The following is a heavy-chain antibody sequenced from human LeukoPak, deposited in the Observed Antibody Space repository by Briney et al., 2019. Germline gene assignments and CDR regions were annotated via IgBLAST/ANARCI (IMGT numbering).Heavy chain of an antibody. V-gene: IGHV3-23*01. D-gene: IGHD1-26*01. CDR3: AKGPYSGFS. Sequence: PGGSLRLSCAASGFTFSHYWMHWVRQVPGKGLEWVSSIGGSGGGTYYADSVKGRFTISRDNSKNTLYLQMNSLRAEDTAVYYCAKGPYSGFSWGQGTLVTVSS. CDR2: IGGSGGGT. J-gene: IGHJ5*02. CDR1: GFTFSHYW.